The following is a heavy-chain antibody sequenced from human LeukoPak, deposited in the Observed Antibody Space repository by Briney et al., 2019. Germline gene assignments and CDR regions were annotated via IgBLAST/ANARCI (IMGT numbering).Heavy chain of an antibody. CDR2: IYYSGST. Sequence: PSQTLSLTCTVSGGSISSGDYYWSWIRQPPGKGLEWIGYIYYSGSTYYNPSLKSRVTISADTSKNQFSLKLSSVTAADTAVYYCARVEIRDVGWFDPWGQGTLVTVSS. CDR3: ARVEIRDVGWFDP. V-gene: IGHV4-30-4*01. CDR1: GGSISSGDYY. J-gene: IGHJ5*02. D-gene: IGHD3-3*01.